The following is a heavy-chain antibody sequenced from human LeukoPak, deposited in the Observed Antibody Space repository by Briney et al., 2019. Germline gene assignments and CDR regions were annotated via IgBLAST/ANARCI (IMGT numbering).Heavy chain of an antibody. CDR1: GYTFTSYG. J-gene: IGHJ4*02. D-gene: IGHD4-11*01. Sequence: ASVKVSCKASGYTFTSYGICWVRQAPGQGLEWMGWISAYNGNTNYAQKLQGRVTMTTDTSTSTAYMELRSLRSDDTAVYYCARSSPEDRDYNGYFDYWGQGTLVTVSS. CDR2: ISAYNGNT. CDR3: ARSSPEDRDYNGYFDY. V-gene: IGHV1-18*01.